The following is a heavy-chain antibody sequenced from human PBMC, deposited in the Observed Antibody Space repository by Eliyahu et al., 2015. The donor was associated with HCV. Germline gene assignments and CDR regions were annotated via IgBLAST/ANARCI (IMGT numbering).Heavy chain of an antibody. D-gene: IGHD3-3*01. CDR1: GXSLSTSGVX. V-gene: IGHV2-5*01. CDR2: IYWNDDK. Sequence: QITLKESGPTLVKPTQTLTLTCTFSGXSLSTSGVXVGWXRQPPGKALEWLALIYWNDDKRYSPSLKSRLTITKDTSKNQVVLTMTNMDPVDTATYYCAHNNPATHTIFGVVIVRNWFDPWGQGTLVTVSS. CDR3: AHNNPATHTIFGVVIVRNWFDP. J-gene: IGHJ5*02.